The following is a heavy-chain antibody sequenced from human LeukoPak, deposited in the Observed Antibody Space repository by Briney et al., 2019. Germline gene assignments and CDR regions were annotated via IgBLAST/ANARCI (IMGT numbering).Heavy chain of an antibody. Sequence: AAXXFTXXXYAMSXVRXAPGXXXXXVSXXSSSSSTIYYADSVKGRFTISRDNSKNTLYLQMNSLRAEDTAVYYCAKVGVAPSSSWENWFDPWGQGTLVTVSS. V-gene: IGHV3-23*01. J-gene: IGHJ5*02. CDR3: AKVGVAPSSSWENWFDP. CDR1: XFTXXXYA. D-gene: IGHD6-13*01. CDR2: XSSSSSTI.